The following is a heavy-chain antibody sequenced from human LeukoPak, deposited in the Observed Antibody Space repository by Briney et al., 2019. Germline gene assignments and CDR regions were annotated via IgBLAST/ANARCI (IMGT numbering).Heavy chain of an antibody. Sequence: GGSLRLSCAASGFTFFRYWMSWLRQAPGKGLEWVANIKQDGSEKYYVDSVKGRFTISRDNAKNQLYLQMNSLRAEDTDVYYCARGPKYCSSTSCYVDYWGQGTLVTVSS. CDR3: ARGPKYCSSTSCYVDY. D-gene: IGHD2-2*01. CDR2: IKQDGSEK. J-gene: IGHJ4*02. V-gene: IGHV3-7*01. CDR1: GFTFFRYW.